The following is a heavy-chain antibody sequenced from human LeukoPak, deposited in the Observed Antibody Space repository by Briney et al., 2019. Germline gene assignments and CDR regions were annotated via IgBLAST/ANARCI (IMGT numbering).Heavy chain of an antibody. Sequence: PGGSLRLSCAASGFTFNTYYMTWVRHAPGKGLESVAGIKQDGSENYYMDSVKGRFTIARDNSRDSLYLQMNRLRAEDTDVYFCARERYCTSATCYVGVPFDSWGQGTLVTVSS. CDR2: IKQDGSEN. V-gene: IGHV3-7*01. CDR3: ARERYCTSATCYVGVPFDS. CDR1: GFTFNTYY. J-gene: IGHJ4*02. D-gene: IGHD2-2*01.